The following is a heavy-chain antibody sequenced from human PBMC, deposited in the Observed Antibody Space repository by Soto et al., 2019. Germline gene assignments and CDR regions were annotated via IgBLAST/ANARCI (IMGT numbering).Heavy chain of an antibody. V-gene: IGHV1-69*06. Sequence: GASVKVSCKASGGTFSSYAIGWVRQAPGQGLEWMGGIIPIFGTANYAQKFQGRVTITADKSTSTAYMELSSLRSEDTAVYYCASSRYYDSSGYYYAFDIWGQGTMVT. CDR2: IIPIFGTA. D-gene: IGHD3-22*01. CDR3: ASSRYYDSSGYYYAFDI. CDR1: GGTFSSYA. J-gene: IGHJ3*02.